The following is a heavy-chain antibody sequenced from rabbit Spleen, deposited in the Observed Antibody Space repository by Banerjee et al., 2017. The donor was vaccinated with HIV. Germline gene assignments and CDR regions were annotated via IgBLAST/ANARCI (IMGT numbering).Heavy chain of an antibody. Sequence: QEQLEESGGGLVQPGGSLKLSCKASGFDFSSYGVSWVRQAPGKGLEWIGYIDPVFGITYFANWVNGRFTISSHNAQNTLFLQLNSLTAADTATYFCARGPTGNNYGFNLWGPGTLVTVS. V-gene: IGHV1S47*01. D-gene: IGHD8-1*01. CDR3: ARGPTGNNYGFNL. CDR2: IDPVFGIT. CDR1: GFDFSSYG. J-gene: IGHJ4*01.